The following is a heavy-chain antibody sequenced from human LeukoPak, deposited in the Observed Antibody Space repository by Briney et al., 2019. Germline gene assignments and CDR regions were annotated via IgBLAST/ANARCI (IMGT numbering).Heavy chain of an antibody. CDR2: INAGNGNT. J-gene: IGHJ4*02. V-gene: IGHV1-3*03. Sequence: GASVKVSCKASGYTFTGYYMHWVRQAPGQRLEWMGWINAGNGNTKYSQEFQGRVTITRDTSASTAYMELSSLRSEDMAVYYCARDRSIGDYVFDYWGQGTLVTVSS. D-gene: IGHD4-17*01. CDR3: ARDRSIGDYVFDY. CDR1: GYTFTGYY.